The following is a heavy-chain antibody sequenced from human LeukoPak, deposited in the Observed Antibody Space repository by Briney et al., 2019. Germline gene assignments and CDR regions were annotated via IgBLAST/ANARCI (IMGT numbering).Heavy chain of an antibody. CDR2: ISTSSSGM. Sequence: GGSLRLSCAASGFTFSSYSMSWVRQAPGKGLEWVSSISTSSSGMYYADSVQGRFTISRDNAKNSLYPQMNSLRAEDTAVYYCARGYSSGWYFGYWGQGILVTVSS. CDR1: GFTFSSYS. J-gene: IGHJ4*02. CDR3: ARGYSSGWYFGY. V-gene: IGHV3-21*01. D-gene: IGHD6-19*01.